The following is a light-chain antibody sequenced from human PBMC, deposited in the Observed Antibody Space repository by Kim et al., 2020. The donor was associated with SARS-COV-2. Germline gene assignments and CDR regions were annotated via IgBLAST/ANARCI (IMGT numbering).Light chain of an antibody. J-gene: IGKJ4*01. CDR2: GAS. CDR1: QDIGNW. Sequence: DIQMTQSPTSVSASVGDRVTITCRASQDIGNWLAWYQQKPGKAPNLLIHGASSLQSGVPARFSGGGSGTDFTLTINNLQPEDFATYYCQQADRFPLTFGGGTKVEIK. V-gene: IGKV1-12*01. CDR3: QQADRFPLT.